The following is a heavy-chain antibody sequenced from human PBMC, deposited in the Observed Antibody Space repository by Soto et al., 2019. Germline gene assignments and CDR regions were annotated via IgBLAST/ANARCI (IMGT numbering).Heavy chain of an antibody. D-gene: IGHD3-10*01. J-gene: IGHJ4*02. Sequence: GGSLRLSCAASGFTFSNYGMHWVRQAPGKGLEWVAVIWYDGSNKYYADSVKGRFTISRDNSTNTLYVQMNSLRAEDTAVYYCARDPSHGSGSYLDYWGQGTLVTAPQ. CDR2: IWYDGSNK. V-gene: IGHV3-33*01. CDR1: GFTFSNYG. CDR3: ARDPSHGSGSYLDY.